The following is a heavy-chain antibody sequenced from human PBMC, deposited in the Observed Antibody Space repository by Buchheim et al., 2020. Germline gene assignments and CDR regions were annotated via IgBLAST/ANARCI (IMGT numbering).Heavy chain of an antibody. D-gene: IGHD3-22*01. CDR2: ISSTGAYT. V-gene: IGHV3-23*01. Sequence: EVQLLQSGGGLVQPGGSLRLTCAASEFTFSIYDMRWFRQAPGKGLEWVSTISSTGAYTHYADSGKGRFTISRDNYKRMLYLQMNSLRAEDTATYYCAKKMSIGYSPCDYWGQGTL. J-gene: IGHJ4*02. CDR1: EFTFSIYD. CDR3: AKKMSIGYSPCDY.